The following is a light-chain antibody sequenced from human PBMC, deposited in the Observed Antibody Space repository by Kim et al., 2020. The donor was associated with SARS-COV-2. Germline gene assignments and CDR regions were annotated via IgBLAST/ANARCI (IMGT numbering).Light chain of an antibody. CDR2: RNN. CDR3: SAWVNRLRAWV. J-gene: IGLJ3*02. CDR1: SDSVGYPG. V-gene: IGLV10-54*01. Sequence: QDATVTWSGDSDSVGYPGAAWLEQDQGLAPKLRSKRNNNRPSGISERLYASRSGNTASLTITGLQPEDEADYYCSAWVNRLRAWVFGGGTKLTVL.